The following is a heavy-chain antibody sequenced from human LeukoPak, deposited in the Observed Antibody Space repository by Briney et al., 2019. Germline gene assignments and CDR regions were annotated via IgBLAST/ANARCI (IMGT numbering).Heavy chain of an antibody. V-gene: IGHV4-34*01. J-gene: IGHJ6*03. CDR3: RGSRPYVYYYYYYYMDV. CDR2: INHSGST. Sequence: SETLSLTCAVYGGSFSGYYWSWIRQPPGKGLEWIGEINHSGSTNYNPSLKSRVTISVDTSKNQFSLKLSSVTAADTAVYYCRGSRPYVYYYYYYYMDVWGKGTTVTVSS. CDR1: GGSFSGYY. D-gene: IGHD3-16*01.